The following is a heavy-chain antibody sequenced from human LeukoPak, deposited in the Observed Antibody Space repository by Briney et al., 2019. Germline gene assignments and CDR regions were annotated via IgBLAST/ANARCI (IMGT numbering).Heavy chain of an antibody. V-gene: IGHV3-23*01. CDR3: AEGGQYTSSSADF. CDR1: GFTFSSYA. D-gene: IGHD6-6*01. Sequence: GGSLRLSCEASGFTFSSYAMTWLRQAPGKGLEWVSGISSSAARTYYADSVKGRFTISRDNVKNTLYLQMSSLRAEDTALYHCAEGGQYTSSSADFWGQGTLVTVSS. J-gene: IGHJ4*02. CDR2: ISSSAART.